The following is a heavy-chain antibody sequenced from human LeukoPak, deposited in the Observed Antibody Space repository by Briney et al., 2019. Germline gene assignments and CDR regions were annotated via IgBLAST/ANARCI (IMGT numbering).Heavy chain of an antibody. CDR2: INPSGGST. CDR3: ARDFGWWELLSWFDP. CDR1: GYTFTSYY. V-gene: IGHV1-46*03. D-gene: IGHD1-26*01. J-gene: IGHJ5*02. Sequence: ASVKVSCKASGYTFTSYYMHWVRQAPGQGLEWMGIINPSGGSTSYAQKFQDRVTMTRDTSTSTVYMELSSLRSEDTAVYYCARDFGWWELLSWFDPWGQGTLVTVSS.